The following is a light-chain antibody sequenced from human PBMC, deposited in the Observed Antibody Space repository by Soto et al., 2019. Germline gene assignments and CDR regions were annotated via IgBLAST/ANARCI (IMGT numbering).Light chain of an antibody. Sequence: IVMTQSPVSLPVTPGEPATISCRSSQSLLHSNGNNYLDWYLQKPGQSPQLLIYLGSNRASGVSDRFSGSLSGTYFTLKISRVDSDEVGLYFCMQAPQTPITVRQGTRLEIK. CDR3: MQAPQTPIT. CDR1: QSLLHSNGNNY. V-gene: IGKV2-28*01. CDR2: LGS. J-gene: IGKJ5*01.